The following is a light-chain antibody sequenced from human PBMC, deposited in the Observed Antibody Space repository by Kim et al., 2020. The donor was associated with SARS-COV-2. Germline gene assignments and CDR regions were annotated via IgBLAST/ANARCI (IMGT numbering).Light chain of an antibody. CDR2: KTS. V-gene: IGKV1-5*03. CDR1: RSIGNW. J-gene: IGKJ2*01. Sequence: SASIGDRVTITCRASRSIGNWLAWYQQKPGKAPKILIYKTSSLDSGVPSRFSGSGSGTEVTLTISSLQPDDFATYYCQQYDSYEYTFGQGTKLEI. CDR3: QQYDSYEYT.